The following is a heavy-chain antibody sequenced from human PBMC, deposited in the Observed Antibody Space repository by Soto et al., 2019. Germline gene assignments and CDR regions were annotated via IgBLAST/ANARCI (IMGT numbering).Heavy chain of an antibody. CDR1: GFTFSIYT. CDR2: ISPSRDYI. Sequence: EVQLVESGGGLVKPGGSLRLSCAASGFTFSIYTMNWVRQAPGKGLEWVSSISPSRDYIYYADSLKGRFTISRDNTKNSLYLQMNSMGVEDTAVYYCARGHIVVLPAASMAYYYGLDVWGQGTTVTVSS. CDR3: ARGHIVVLPAASMAYYYGLDV. D-gene: IGHD2-2*01. J-gene: IGHJ6*02. V-gene: IGHV3-21*01.